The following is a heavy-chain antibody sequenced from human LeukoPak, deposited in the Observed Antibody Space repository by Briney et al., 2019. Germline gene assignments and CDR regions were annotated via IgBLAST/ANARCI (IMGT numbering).Heavy chain of an antibody. Sequence: SVKVSCHASGGTFSRYAMSWVRQAPGQGLEWMGGIMPIFGTASFAQKFQGRVTITADESTGTAYMELSSLRSEDTAVYYCARVVTPRYCSTPSCYWKGWFDPWGQGTLVTVSS. D-gene: IGHD2-2*01. J-gene: IGHJ5*02. CDR1: GGTFSRYA. V-gene: IGHV1-69*13. CDR2: IMPIFGTA. CDR3: ARVVTPRYCSTPSCYWKGWFDP.